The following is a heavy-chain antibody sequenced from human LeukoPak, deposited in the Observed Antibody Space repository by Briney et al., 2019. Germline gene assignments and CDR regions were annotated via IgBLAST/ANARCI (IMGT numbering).Heavy chain of an antibody. CDR3: AKDVVRVSSKGWFDP. J-gene: IGHJ5*02. V-gene: IGHV3-23*01. D-gene: IGHD6-6*01. CDR2: ISGSGGST. CDR1: GFAFSSYA. Sequence: PGVSLRLSCAASGFAFSSYAMSWVRQAPGKGLEWVSTISGSGGSTYYADSVKGRFTISRGNSKNTLYLQMNSLRAEDTAVYYCAKDVVRVSSKGWFDPWGQGTLVSVSS.